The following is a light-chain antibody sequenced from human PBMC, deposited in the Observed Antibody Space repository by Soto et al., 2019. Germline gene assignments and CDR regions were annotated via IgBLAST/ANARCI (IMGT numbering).Light chain of an antibody. Sequence: QSALTQPASASGTPGQWITISCTGTSSDIGSNNLVSWYQQHPGKPPKLMIYEATQRPSGVSNRFSGSKSANTASLTMSRLQDEDEADYYGSLYASTNTFMFGGGTKLTVL. CDR1: SSDIGSNNL. J-gene: IGLJ3*02. CDR3: SLYASTNTFM. V-gene: IGLV2-23*02. CDR2: EAT.